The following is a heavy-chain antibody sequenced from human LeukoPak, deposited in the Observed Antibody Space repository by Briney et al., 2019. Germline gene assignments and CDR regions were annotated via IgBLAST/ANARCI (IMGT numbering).Heavy chain of an antibody. D-gene: IGHD3-3*01. J-gene: IGHJ4*02. V-gene: IGHV1-18*01. Sequence: GASVKVSCKASGYTFTSDGISWVRQAPGEELAWLGCISAYNGNTNFAQKTQGRVTMTTDTSTSTAYMELRSLRSDDTAVYYCARALSDDFWCFYQDYWGQGTLVTVSS. CDR2: ISAYNGNT. CDR1: GYTFTSDG. CDR3: ARALSDDFWCFYQDY.